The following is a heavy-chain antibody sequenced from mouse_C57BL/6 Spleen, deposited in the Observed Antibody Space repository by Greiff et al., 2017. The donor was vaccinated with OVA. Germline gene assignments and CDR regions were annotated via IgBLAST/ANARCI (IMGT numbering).Heavy chain of an antibody. J-gene: IGHJ2*01. CDR2: IDPYDGDT. V-gene: IGHV1-59*01. D-gene: IGHD1-1*01. CDR1: GYTFTSYW. Sequence: VQLQQSGAELVRPGASVKLSCKASGYTFTSYWMHWVKQRPGQGLEWIGVIDPYDGDTNYNQKFKGKATLTVDTSSSTAYMQLSSLTSEDSAVYYCARLFTTVVEEAYYFDYWGQGTTLTVSS. CDR3: ARLFTTVVEEAYYFDY.